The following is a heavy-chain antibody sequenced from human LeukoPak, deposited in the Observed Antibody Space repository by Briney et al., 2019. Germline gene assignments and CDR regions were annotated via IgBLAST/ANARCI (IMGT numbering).Heavy chain of an antibody. V-gene: IGHV3-23*01. CDR2: ISGSGGST. J-gene: IGHJ6*03. D-gene: IGHD3-10*01. CDR3: AKGWFRGNYYYYMDV. Sequence: GGSLRLSCAASGFTFSSYAMSWVRQAPGKGLEWVSAISGSGGSTYNADSVKGRFTISRDNSKNTLYLQMNSLRAEDTAVYYCAKGWFRGNYYYYMDVWGKGTTVTVSS. CDR1: GFTFSSYA.